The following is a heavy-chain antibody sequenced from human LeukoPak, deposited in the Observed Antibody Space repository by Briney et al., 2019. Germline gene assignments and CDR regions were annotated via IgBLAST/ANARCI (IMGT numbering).Heavy chain of an antibody. V-gene: IGHV4-59*01. Sequence: SETLSLTCTVSGYSISGYYWSWIRQPPGKGLEWLGYMFYSRSTNYNPSLKSRVTMSVDTSKNQFSLKLTSVTAADTAVYYCAGRVGLTTLTTAFDYWGQGSLVTVSS. CDR3: AGRVGLTTLTTAFDY. J-gene: IGHJ4*02. D-gene: IGHD4-11*01. CDR2: MFYSRST. CDR1: GYSISGYY.